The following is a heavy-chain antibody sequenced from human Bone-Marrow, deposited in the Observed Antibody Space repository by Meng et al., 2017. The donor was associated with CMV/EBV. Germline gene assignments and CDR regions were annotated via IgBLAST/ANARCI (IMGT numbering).Heavy chain of an antibody. V-gene: IGHV4-59*01. J-gene: IGHJ5*02. CDR1: GGSISSYY. CDR3: ARVRGDWELDGGVNWFDP. CDR2: IYYSGST. Sequence: SETLSLTCTVSGGSISSYYWSWIRQPPGKGLEWIGYIYYSGSTNYNPSLKSRVTISVDTSKNQFSLKLSSVTAADTAVYYCARVRGDWELDGGVNWFDPWGQGTLVTVSS. D-gene: IGHD2-21*01.